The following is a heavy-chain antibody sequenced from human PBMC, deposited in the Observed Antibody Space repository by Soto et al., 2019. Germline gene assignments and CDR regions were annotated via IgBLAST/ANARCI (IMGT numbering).Heavy chain of an antibody. CDR2: INHSGST. Sequence: PSETLSLTCAVYGGSFSGYYWSWIRQPPGKGLEWIGEINHSGSTNYNPSLKSRVTISVDTSKNQFSLKLSSVTAADTAVYYCARGFSRDFDILTGYYHFDYWGQGTLVTVSS. CDR3: ARGFSRDFDILTGYYHFDY. V-gene: IGHV4-34*01. D-gene: IGHD3-9*01. J-gene: IGHJ4*02. CDR1: GGSFSGYY.